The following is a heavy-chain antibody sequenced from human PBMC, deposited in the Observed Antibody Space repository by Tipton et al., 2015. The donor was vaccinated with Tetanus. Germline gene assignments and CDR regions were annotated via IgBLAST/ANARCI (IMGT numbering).Heavy chain of an antibody. CDR2: VNQSGST. CDR1: DGSFNAYY. J-gene: IGHJ4*02. CDR3: ARGRTMAGVVAPFDL. D-gene: IGHD3-3*01. V-gene: IGHV4-34*01. Sequence: TLSLTCGVSDGSFNAYYWSWIRQTPGKGLEWIGEVNQSGSTKYNPSFNSRAAISVDTSMSQFSLRVRSVTAADTAVYYCARGRTMAGVVAPFDLWGQGTQVTVSS.